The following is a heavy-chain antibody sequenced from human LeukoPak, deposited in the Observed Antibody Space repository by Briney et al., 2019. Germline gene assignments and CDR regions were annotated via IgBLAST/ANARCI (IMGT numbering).Heavy chain of an antibody. Sequence: GGSLRLSCAGSGFTFTNYAMSWVRQAPGKGLEWVSAISGSGGSAYYADSVKGRFTISRDNSKNTLYLQMNSLRAEDTAVYYCGTDILLVVAVLDYWGQGTLVTVSS. CDR3: GTDILLVVAVLDY. J-gene: IGHJ4*02. V-gene: IGHV3-23*01. D-gene: IGHD2-15*01. CDR1: GFTFTNYA. CDR2: ISGSGGSA.